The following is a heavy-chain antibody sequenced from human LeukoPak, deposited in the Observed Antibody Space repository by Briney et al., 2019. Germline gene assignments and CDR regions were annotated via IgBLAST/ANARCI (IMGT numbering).Heavy chain of an antibody. CDR1: GFTFSSYG. Sequence: GGSLRLSCAASGFTFSSYGMYWVRQAPGKGLEWVAFIRYDGSNKYYADSVKGRFTISRDNSKNTLYLQMNSLRAEDTAVYYCAKDRVAAAREYYYYYMDVWGKGTTVTISS. CDR3: AKDRVAAAREYYYYYMDV. V-gene: IGHV3-30*02. D-gene: IGHD6-13*01. J-gene: IGHJ6*03. CDR2: IRYDGSNK.